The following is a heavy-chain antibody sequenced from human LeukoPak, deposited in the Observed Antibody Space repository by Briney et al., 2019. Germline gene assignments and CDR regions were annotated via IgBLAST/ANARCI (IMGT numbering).Heavy chain of an antibody. CDR2: ISGSGGST. J-gene: IGHJ4*02. D-gene: IGHD6-13*01. CDR1: GFTFSSYA. V-gene: IGHV3-23*01. CDR3: AKSSSSWYYFDY. Sequence: GGSLRLSCAASGFTFSSYAMSWVRQAPGKGLEWVSAISGSGGSTYYADSVKGRFTISRDNSKNTLYLQMNSLRTEDTALYYCAKSSSSWYYFDYWGQGTLVTVSS.